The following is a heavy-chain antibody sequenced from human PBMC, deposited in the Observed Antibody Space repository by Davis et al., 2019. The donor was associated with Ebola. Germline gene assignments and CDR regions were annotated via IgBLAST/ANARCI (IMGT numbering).Heavy chain of an antibody. J-gene: IGHJ4*02. D-gene: IGHD3-10*01. Sequence: PSETLSLTCIVSSDSISSSSNYWGWIRQPPGKGLEWIGTIYYSGYTFYNPSLKSRVTISIDTSKNQFSLKLSSVSAADTAVYYCARQNMVRGPIITLGYFDYWGQGTLVTVSS. CDR2: IYYSGYT. V-gene: IGHV4-39*01. CDR1: SDSISSSSNY. CDR3: ARQNMVRGPIITLGYFDY.